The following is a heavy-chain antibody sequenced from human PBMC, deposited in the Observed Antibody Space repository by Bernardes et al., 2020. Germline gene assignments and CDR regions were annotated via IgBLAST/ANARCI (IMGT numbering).Heavy chain of an antibody. V-gene: IGHV4-34*01. CDR2: INHSGST. CDR3: ARGQGYDFWSGYSRYYYGMDV. CDR1: GGSFSGYY. J-gene: IGHJ6*02. D-gene: IGHD3-3*01. Sequence: SEPLSLTCAVYGGSFSGYYWSWIRQPPGKGLEWIGEINHSGSTNYNPSLKSRVTISVDTSKNQFSLKLSSVTAADTAVYYCARGQGYDFWSGYSRYYYGMDVWGQGTTVTVSS.